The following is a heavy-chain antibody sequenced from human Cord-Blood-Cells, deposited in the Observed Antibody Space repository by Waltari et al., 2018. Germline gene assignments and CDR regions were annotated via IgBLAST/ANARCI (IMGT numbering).Heavy chain of an antibody. J-gene: IGHJ4*02. CDR2: INHSGST. V-gene: IGHV4-34*01. Sequence: QVQLQQWGAGLLKPSETLSLTCAVYGGSFSGYYWSWLRQPPGKGLEWIGEINHSGSTNYNPSLKSRVTISVDTSKNQFSLKLSSVTAADTAVYYCARVERGIAVAAFDYWGQGTLVTVSS. CDR3: ARVERGIAVAAFDY. CDR1: GGSFSGYY. D-gene: IGHD6-19*01.